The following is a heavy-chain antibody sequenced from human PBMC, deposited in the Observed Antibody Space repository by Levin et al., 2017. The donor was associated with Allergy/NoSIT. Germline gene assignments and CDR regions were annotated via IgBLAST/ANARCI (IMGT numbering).Heavy chain of an antibody. J-gene: IGHJ4*02. V-gene: IGHV3-48*03. D-gene: IGHD3-3*01. CDR2: ISSTGSTI. CDR1: GFTFSSYE. Sequence: PGESLKISCAASGFTFSSYEMNWVRRAPGKGLEWVSYISSTGSTIYSADSVKGRFTISRDNAKNSLYLHMNSLRAEYTAVYYCARQLGNFWSGYNYFDYWGQGTLVTVSS. CDR3: ARQLGNFWSGYNYFDY.